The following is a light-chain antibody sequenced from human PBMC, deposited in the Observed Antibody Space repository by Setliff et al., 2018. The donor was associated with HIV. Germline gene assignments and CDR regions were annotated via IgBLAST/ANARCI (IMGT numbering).Light chain of an antibody. CDR1: SSDVGGYNY. CDR3: SSYTSSIPYV. Sequence: QSVLTQPASVSGSPGQSITISCTGTSSDVGGYNYVSWYQQHPGKAPKLMVSEVSNRPSGVSNRFSGSKSGNTASLTISGLQAEDEADYYCSSYTSSIPYVFGTGTKVT. J-gene: IGLJ1*01. V-gene: IGLV2-14*01. CDR2: EVS.